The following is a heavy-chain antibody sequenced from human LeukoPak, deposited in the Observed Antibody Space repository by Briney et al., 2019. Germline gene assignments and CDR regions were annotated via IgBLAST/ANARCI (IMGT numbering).Heavy chain of an antibody. CDR1: GGTFSSYA. CDR3: ASGYSYGSNY. V-gene: IGHV1-2*06. D-gene: IGHD5-18*01. Sequence: ASVKVSCKASGGTFSSYAISWVRQAPGQGLEWVGRINPNSGDTNYAQNFQGRVTMTRDTSISTAYIDLSRLRSDDTAVYYCASGYSYGSNYWGHGTLVTVSS. J-gene: IGHJ4*01. CDR2: INPNSGDT.